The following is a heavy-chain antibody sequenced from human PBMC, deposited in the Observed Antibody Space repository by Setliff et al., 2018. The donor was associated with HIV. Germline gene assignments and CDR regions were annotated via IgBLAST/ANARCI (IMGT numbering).Heavy chain of an antibody. CDR2: MYPNGRT. CDR3: ATPHREREDDAFDI. J-gene: IGHJ3*02. V-gene: IGHV4-38-2*02. Sequence: SETLSLTCNVSGFSIGNFYYWGWVRQPPGKGLEWVGSMYPNGRTYYNPSVKSRVTISVDTSKNQFFLKLSSVTAADTAMYYCATPHREREDDAFDIWGQGTRVTVSS. CDR1: GFSIGNFYY. D-gene: IGHD1-1*01.